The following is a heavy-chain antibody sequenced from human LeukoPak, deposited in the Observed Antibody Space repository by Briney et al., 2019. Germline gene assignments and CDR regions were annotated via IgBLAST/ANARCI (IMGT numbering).Heavy chain of an antibody. D-gene: IGHD4-23*01. J-gene: IGHJ4*02. CDR1: GLTFSSHS. Sequence: GGSLRLSCAASGLTFSSHSMNWVRQAPGKGLEWISHIRSSSSTRTTYYADSVKGRFTISRDNAKNSLYLHMNSLRAEDTAVYYCARDYGGSSPFDYWGQGTLVTVSS. CDR3: ARDYGGSSPFDY. V-gene: IGHV3-48*04. CDR2: IRSSSSTR.